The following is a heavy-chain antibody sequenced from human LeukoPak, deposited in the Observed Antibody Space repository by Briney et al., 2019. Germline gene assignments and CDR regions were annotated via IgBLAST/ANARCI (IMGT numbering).Heavy chain of an antibody. CDR2: ISSNGGST. V-gene: IGHV3-64*01. J-gene: IGHJ5*02. D-gene: IGHD3-9*01. CDR3: ATDGDLRYFDWYAWFDP. CDR1: GFTFSSYA. Sequence: PGGSLRLSCAASGFTFSSYAMHSVRQAPGKGLEYVSAISSNGGSTYYANSVKGRFTISRDNSKNTLYLQMGSLRAEDMAVYYCATDGDLRYFDWYAWFDPWGQGTLVTVSS.